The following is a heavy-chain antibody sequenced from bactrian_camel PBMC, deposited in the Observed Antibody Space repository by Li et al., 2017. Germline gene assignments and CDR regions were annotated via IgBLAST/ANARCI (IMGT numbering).Heavy chain of an antibody. D-gene: IGHD1*01. CDR1: GFTRISGC. CDR3: KTVVHYWLARQDY. V-gene: IGHV3S53*01. CDR2: IDWDGNI. Sequence: HVQLVESGGGSVQAGGSLRLSCVVSGFTRISGCMGWFRQAPGKEREGVAGIDWDGNIDYAETAKGRFTISQDNARNTVYLQMISLKPEDTAIYYCKTVVHYWLARQDYWGQGTQVTVS. J-gene: IGHJ4*01.